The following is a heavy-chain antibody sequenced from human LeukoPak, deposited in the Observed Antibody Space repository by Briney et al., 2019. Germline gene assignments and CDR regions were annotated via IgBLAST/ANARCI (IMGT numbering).Heavy chain of an antibody. CDR1: GGSISSGGYY. D-gene: IGHD4-23*01. J-gene: IGHJ6*02. V-gene: IGHV4-30-2*01. CDR3: ARGTGGNPYYYYYGMDV. Sequence: SETLSLTCTVSGGSISSGGYYWSWIRQPPGKGLEWIGYIYHSGSTYYNPSLKSRVTISVDTSKNQFSLKLSSVTAADTAVYYCARGTGGNPYYYYYGMDVWGQGTTVTVSS. CDR2: IYHSGST.